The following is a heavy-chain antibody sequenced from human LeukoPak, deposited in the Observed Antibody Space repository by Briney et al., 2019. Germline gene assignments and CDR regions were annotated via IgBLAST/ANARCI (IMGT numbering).Heavy chain of an antibody. CDR2: TSTSSSYI. V-gene: IGHV3-21*01. D-gene: IGHD3-3*01. Sequence: GGSLRLSCAASGFTFSSYSMNWVRQAPGKGLEWVSSTSTSSSYIYYADSVKGRFTISRDNAKNSLYLQTNSLRAEDTAVYYCARSGGDFWSAYYKNYFDYWGQGTLVTVSS. CDR3: ARSGGDFWSAYYKNYFDY. J-gene: IGHJ4*02. CDR1: GFTFSSYS.